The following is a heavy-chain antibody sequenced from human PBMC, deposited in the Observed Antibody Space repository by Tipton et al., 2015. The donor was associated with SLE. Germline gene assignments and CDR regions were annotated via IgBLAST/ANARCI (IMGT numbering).Heavy chain of an antibody. Sequence: TLSLTCAVYGGSISGDYWSWIRQPPGKGLEWIGEISDSEITDYNPSLKSRVNISADTSKNQFSLRLTSVTAADTAVYYCARVIVGATGWFDPWGQGTLVTVSS. J-gene: IGHJ5*02. D-gene: IGHD1-26*01. CDR1: GGSISGDY. CDR2: ISDSEIT. V-gene: IGHV4-34*01. CDR3: ARVIVGATGWFDP.